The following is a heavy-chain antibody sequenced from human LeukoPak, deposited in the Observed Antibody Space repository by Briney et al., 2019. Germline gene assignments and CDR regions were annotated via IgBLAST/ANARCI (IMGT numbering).Heavy chain of an antibody. V-gene: IGHV1-2*02. Sequence: GASVKVSCKASGYTFTGYYMHWVRQAPGQGLEWMGWINPNSGGTNYAQKFQGRVTMTRDTSISTAYMELSRLRSDDTAVYYCARDRSSSWYPGGYWGQGTLVTVSS. CDR2: INPNSGGT. D-gene: IGHD6-13*01. CDR3: ARDRSSSWYPGGY. CDR1: GYTFTGYY. J-gene: IGHJ4*02.